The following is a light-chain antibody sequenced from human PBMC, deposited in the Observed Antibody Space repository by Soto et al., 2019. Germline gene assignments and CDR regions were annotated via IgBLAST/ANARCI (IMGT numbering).Light chain of an antibody. CDR3: QQRSDWPPLT. J-gene: IGKJ4*01. CDR2: GAS. CDR1: QSVSSNF. V-gene: IGKV3D-20*02. Sequence: EIVLTQSPGTLSLSPGERATLSCRASQSVSSNFLAWYQQKPGQAPRLLIDGASSRATGIPDRFSGSGSGTDFTLTISRLEPEDVAVYYCQQRSDWPPLTFGGGTKVEIK.